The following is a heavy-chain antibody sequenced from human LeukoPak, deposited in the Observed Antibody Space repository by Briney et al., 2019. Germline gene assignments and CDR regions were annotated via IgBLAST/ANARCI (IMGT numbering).Heavy chain of an antibody. J-gene: IGHJ4*02. V-gene: IGHV3-48*02. CDR3: ARVGAYDFWSGYHHPFFDY. Sequence: GGSLRLSCVTSGFSFSSYNMNWVRQAPGKGLEWVSYISSSTIYYVDSVKGRFTISRDNAKNSLYLQMNSLRDEDTAVYYCARVGAYDFWSGYHHPFFDYWGQGTLVTVSS. D-gene: IGHD3-3*01. CDR2: ISSSTI. CDR1: GFSFSSYN.